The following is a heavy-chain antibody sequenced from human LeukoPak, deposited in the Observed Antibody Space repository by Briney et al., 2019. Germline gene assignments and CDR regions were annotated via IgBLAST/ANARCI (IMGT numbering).Heavy chain of an antibody. CDR2: ISAYNGNT. CDR1: GYTFTSYG. CDR3: ARDVGGPNSYCSGGSCYPEPLDY. V-gene: IGHV1-18*01. J-gene: IGHJ4*02. Sequence: GASVNVSCKASGYTFTSYGISWLRQAPGQGLEWMGWISAYNGNTNYAQKLQRRVTMTTDTSTSTAYMELRSLRSDDTAVYYCARDVGGPNSYCSGGSCYPEPLDYWGQGTLVTVSS. D-gene: IGHD2-15*01.